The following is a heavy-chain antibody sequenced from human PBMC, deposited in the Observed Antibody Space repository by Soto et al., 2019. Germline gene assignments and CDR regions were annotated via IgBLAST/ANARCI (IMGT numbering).Heavy chain of an antibody. V-gene: IGHV1-18*01. Sequence: ASVKVSCKASGYTFAYYGIGWVRQAPGQGLEWLGWISAYNGNTHHAQNLQGRVTMTTDTSTSTAYMELRSLRSDDTAVYYCARGGQECSSTGCSYNYDGMDVWGQGTTVTVSS. CDR2: ISAYNGNT. CDR3: ARGGQECSSTGCSYNYDGMDV. D-gene: IGHD2-2*01. CDR1: GYTFAYYG. J-gene: IGHJ6*02.